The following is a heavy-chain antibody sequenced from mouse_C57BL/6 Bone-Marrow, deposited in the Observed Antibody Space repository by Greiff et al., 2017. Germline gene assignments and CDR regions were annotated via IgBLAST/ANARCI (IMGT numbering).Heavy chain of an antibody. Sequence: EVQLVESGGGLVQPGGSLKLSCVASGFTFSNYWMNWVRQSPEKGLEWVAQIRLKSDNYATHYAESVKGRFTISRDDSKSSVYLQMNNLRAEDTGIYYCTGRGGVGAMDYWGQGTSVTVSS. V-gene: IGHV6-3*01. CDR1: GFTFSNYW. CDR2: IRLKSDNYAT. D-gene: IGHD1-1*02. CDR3: TGRGGVGAMDY. J-gene: IGHJ4*01.